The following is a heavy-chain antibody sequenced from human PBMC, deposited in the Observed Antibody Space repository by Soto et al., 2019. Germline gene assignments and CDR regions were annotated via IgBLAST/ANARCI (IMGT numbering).Heavy chain of an antibody. CDR3: AQHEGYALHS. Sequence: QVQLQEPGPGLVKPSGTLSLTCTVSGGSHWYSWVRQAPGKGLEWIGQIFHDGRASDDPSLQSQVTISIDKYRNQISLNVPSLTAADTAIYYCAQHEGYALHSWVQGALVVVSS. CDR2: IFHDGRA. V-gene: IGHV4-4*02. CDR1: GGSHW. D-gene: IGHD2-2*01. J-gene: IGHJ4*02.